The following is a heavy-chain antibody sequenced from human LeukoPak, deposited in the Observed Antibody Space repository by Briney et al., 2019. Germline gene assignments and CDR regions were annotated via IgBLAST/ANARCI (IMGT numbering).Heavy chain of an antibody. CDR3: AREAVTRNYFDY. Sequence: GGSLRLSCAASGFTVSSNYMNWVRQAPGKGLEWVSVIYSGGSTYYADSVKGRFTISRDNSKNTLYLQMNSLRVEDTAVYYCAREAVTRNYFDYWGQGTLVTVSP. V-gene: IGHV3-53*01. J-gene: IGHJ4*02. CDR1: GFTVSSNY. D-gene: IGHD4-17*01. CDR2: IYSGGST.